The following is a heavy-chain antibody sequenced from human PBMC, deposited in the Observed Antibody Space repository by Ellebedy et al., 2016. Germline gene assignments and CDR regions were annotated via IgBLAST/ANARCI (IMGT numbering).Heavy chain of an antibody. V-gene: IGHV3-21*01. Sequence: GESLKISCAASGFTFSSYSMNWVRQAPGKGLEWVSSISSSSSFIYYADSVKGRFTISRDNAKNSLFLQMNSLRAEDTAVYYCARDLAYYYDSSGYYRDAFDIWGQGTMVTVSS. CDR2: ISSSSSFI. CDR1: GFTFSSYS. D-gene: IGHD3-22*01. CDR3: ARDLAYYYDSSGYYRDAFDI. J-gene: IGHJ3*02.